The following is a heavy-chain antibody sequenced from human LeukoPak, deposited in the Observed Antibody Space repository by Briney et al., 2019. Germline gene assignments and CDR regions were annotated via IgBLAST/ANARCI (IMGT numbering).Heavy chain of an antibody. D-gene: IGHD6-19*01. V-gene: IGHV3-13*01. J-gene: IGHJ4*02. CDR3: ARGGIQVSGIDEFDY. CDR2: IGIRGDT. CDR1: GFTFIDYD. Sequence: GGSLRLSCAASGFTFIDYDMHWVRQVIGKGLEWVSAIGIRGDTHYSGSVKGRFTISRENAESSLYLQMNSLRAEETAVYYCARGGIQVSGIDEFDYWGQGTLATVSS.